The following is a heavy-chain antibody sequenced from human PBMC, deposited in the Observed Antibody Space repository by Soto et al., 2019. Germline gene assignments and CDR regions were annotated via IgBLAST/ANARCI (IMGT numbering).Heavy chain of an antibody. CDR3: ARDRGYQSHYYYGMDV. V-gene: IGHV3-30-3*01. CDR2: ISYDGSNK. J-gene: IGHJ6*02. D-gene: IGHD2-2*01. CDR1: TFTLTYYS. Sequence: XGSLRLSCSASTFTLTYYSMHWVRRAPGKGLEWVATISYDGSNKHYTNSVKGRFTISRDNSETILYLQMNSLRAEDTAVYYCARDRGYQSHYYYGMDVWGQGTTVTVSS.